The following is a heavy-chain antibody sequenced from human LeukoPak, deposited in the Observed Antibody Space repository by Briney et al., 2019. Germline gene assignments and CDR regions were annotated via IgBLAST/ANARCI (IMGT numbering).Heavy chain of an antibody. J-gene: IGHJ4*02. CDR1: GFTSSAFW. CDR3: ARDYYGDYYFDS. V-gene: IGHV3-7*01. Sequence: GGSLRLSCVASGFTSSAFWMSWVRRPPGKGLEWVANIKKDGSEKDYVDSVKGRFSIFRDNAKNSVYLQMNSLRAEDTAVYYCARDYYGDYYFDSWGQGTLVTVSS. D-gene: IGHD4-17*01. CDR2: IKKDGSEK.